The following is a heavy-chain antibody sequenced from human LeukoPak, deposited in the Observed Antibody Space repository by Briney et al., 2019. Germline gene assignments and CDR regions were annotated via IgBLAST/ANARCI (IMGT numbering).Heavy chain of an antibody. D-gene: IGHD1-26*01. CDR2: ISSSSSYI. CDR1: GFTFSSYS. Sequence: GGSLRLSCAAPGFTFSSYSMNWVRQAPGKGLEWVSSISSSSSYIYYADSVKGRFTISRDNAKNSLYLQMNSLRAEDTAVYYCARRELLYYFDYWGQGTLVTVSS. J-gene: IGHJ4*02. CDR3: ARRELLYYFDY. V-gene: IGHV3-21*01.